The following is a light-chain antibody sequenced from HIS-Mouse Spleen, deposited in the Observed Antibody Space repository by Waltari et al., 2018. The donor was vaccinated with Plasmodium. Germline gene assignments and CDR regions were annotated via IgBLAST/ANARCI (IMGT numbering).Light chain of an antibody. Sequence: QSSLTQPPSVSGSPGQVVPISRPGTRSGGGGYYYVPWYQQHPGQAPKPLIYDVSKRPSGVPDRFSGSKSGNTASLTISGLQAEDEADYYCCSYAGSYTYVFGTGTKVTVL. CDR1: RSGGGGYYY. V-gene: IGLV2-11*01. J-gene: IGLJ1*01. CDR2: DVS. CDR3: CSYAGSYTYV.